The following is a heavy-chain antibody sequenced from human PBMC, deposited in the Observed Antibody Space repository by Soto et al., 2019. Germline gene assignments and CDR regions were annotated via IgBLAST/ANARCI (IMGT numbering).Heavy chain of an antibody. V-gene: IGHV2-70*11. D-gene: IGHD2-15*01. CDR3: ARTPRYCSGGSCYPWAFDI. Sequence: GSGPTLVNPTQTLTLTCTFSGFSLSTSGVGVGWIRQPPGKALEWLARIDWDDDKYYSTSLKTRLTISKDTSKNQVVLKMTNMDPVDTATYYCARTPRYCSGGSCYPWAFDIWGQGTMVTVSS. CDR2: IDWDDDK. CDR1: GFSLSTSGVG. J-gene: IGHJ3*02.